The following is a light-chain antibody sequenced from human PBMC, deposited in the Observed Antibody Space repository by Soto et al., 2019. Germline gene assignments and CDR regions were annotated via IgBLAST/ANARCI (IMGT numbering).Light chain of an antibody. CDR3: CSYAVSNTWV. Sequence: QSALTQPRSVSGSPGQSVTISCAGTSSDVGGYNYVSWYQQHPGNAPKLMIYDVSKRPSGVPDRFSGSKSGNTASLTISGLQAEDEADYYCCSYAVSNTWVFGGGTKLTVL. CDR1: SSDVGGYNY. V-gene: IGLV2-11*01. J-gene: IGLJ3*02. CDR2: DVS.